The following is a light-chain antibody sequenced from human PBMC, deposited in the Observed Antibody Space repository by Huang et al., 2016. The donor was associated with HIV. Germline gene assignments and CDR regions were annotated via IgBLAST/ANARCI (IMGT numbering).Light chain of an antibody. CDR1: QSVATN. CDR3: QQYHNWPYT. Sequence: EIIMTQSPATLSLSPGEGASLSCRANQSVATNLAWYLHRPGQSPRILILGASTRASGLPGRFSGSGSGTQFTLTVSGRQSEDFAVYYCQQYHNWPYTFGQGTKLEI. CDR2: GAS. V-gene: IGKV3-15*01. J-gene: IGKJ2*01.